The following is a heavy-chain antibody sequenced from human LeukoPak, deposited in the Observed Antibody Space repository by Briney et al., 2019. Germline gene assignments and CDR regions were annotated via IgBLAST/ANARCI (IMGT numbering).Heavy chain of an antibody. V-gene: IGHV4-39*01. J-gene: IGHJ4*02. D-gene: IGHD1-26*01. Sequence: SETLSLTCTVSGGSISSSSYYWGWIRQPPGKGPEWIGSIYYSGSTYYNPSLKSRVTISVDTSKNQFSLKLSSVTAADTAVYYCARWEGYFDYWGQGTLVTVSS. CDR3: ARWEGYFDY. CDR2: IYYSGST. CDR1: GGSISSSSYY.